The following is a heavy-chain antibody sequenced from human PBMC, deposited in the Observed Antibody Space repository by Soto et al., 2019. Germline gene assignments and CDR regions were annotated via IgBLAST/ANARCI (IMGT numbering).Heavy chain of an antibody. D-gene: IGHD3-22*01. CDR2: ISGSGGST. Sequence: EVQLLESGGGLVQPGGSLRLSCAASGFTFSSYAMSWVRQAPGKGLEWVSAISGSGGSTYYADSVKGRFTISRDNSKNTLYLQMNSLRAEDTAVYYCAKDVAEYYYDSSGYSAPFDYWGQGTLVTVSS. V-gene: IGHV3-23*01. CDR1: GFTFSSYA. CDR3: AKDVAEYYYDSSGYSAPFDY. J-gene: IGHJ4*02.